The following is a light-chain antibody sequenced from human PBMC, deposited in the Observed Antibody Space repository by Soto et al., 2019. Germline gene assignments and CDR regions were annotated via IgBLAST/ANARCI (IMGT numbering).Light chain of an antibody. V-gene: IGKV3-20*01. CDR3: QQYGRPPLMYT. CDR1: QSVDSNF. CDR2: GAS. Sequence: ENVLTQSPGTLSLSPGERATLSCRASQSVDSNFLAWYQQKPGQAPRLLIYGASTRAAGVPDRFSGSGSGTDFTLTITRLEPEDFAVYYCQQYGRPPLMYTFGQGTKLGVK. J-gene: IGKJ2*01.